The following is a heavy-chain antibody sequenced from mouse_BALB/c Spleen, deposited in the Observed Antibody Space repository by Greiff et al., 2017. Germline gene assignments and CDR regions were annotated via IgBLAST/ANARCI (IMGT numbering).Heavy chain of an antibody. CDR2: IDPETGGT. V-gene: IGHV1-15*01. CDR3: TIFITTTRAMDY. Sequence: QVQLQQSGAELVRPGASVTLSCKASGYTFTDYEMHWVKQTPVHGLEWIGAIDPETGGTAYNQKFKGKATLTADKSSSTAYMELRSLTSEDSAVYYCTIFITTTRAMDYWGQGTSVTVSS. J-gene: IGHJ4*01. D-gene: IGHD1-1*01. CDR1: GYTFTDYE.